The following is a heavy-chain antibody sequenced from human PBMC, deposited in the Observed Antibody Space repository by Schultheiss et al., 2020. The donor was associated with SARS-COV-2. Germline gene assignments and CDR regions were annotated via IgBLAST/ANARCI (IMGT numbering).Heavy chain of an antibody. Sequence: SGPTLVKPTETLTLTCTVSGFSLSDTRMGVSWIRQPPGKALEWLAHILASGQKSYRTSLKSRLTISQDTPKKQVVLTMTNMDPADTATYYCARMTKYYYDRSGCIDYWGQGILVTVSS. V-gene: IGHV2-26*01. CDR1: GFSLSDTRMG. CDR3: ARMTKYYYDRSGCIDY. CDR2: ILASGQK. D-gene: IGHD3-22*01. J-gene: IGHJ4*02.